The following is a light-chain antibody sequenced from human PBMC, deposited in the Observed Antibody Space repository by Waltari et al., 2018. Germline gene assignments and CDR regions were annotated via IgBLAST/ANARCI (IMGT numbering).Light chain of an antibody. V-gene: IGLV7-43*01. Sequence: QTVVTQAPSLTVSPGGTVTLTCASSTGAVTSGYYPNWFQQKPGQAPRALIYSTSNRPPWTPARFSGSLLGGKAALTLSGVQPEDEAEYYCLLYYGGAQVFGGGTKLTVL. CDR1: TGAVTSGYY. CDR2: STS. J-gene: IGLJ3*02. CDR3: LLYYGGAQV.